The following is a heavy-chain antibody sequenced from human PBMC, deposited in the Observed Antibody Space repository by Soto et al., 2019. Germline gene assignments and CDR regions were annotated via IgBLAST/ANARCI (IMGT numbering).Heavy chain of an antibody. CDR2: NIPIFGTA. Sequence: QVQLVQSGAEVKKPGSSVKVSCKASGGTFSSYAISWVRQAPGQGLEWMGENIPIFGTANYAQKIQGRVTITADKSTRTADMEVSSLRSEDTAVYYCARGRIVRGVTTFDYWGQGTIVTVTS. V-gene: IGHV1-69*06. D-gene: IGHD3-10*01. CDR1: GGTFSSYA. J-gene: IGHJ4*02. CDR3: ARGRIVRGVTTFDY.